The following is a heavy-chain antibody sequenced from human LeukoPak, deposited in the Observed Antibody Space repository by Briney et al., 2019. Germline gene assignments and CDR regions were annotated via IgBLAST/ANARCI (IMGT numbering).Heavy chain of an antibody. V-gene: IGHV3-23*01. CDR3: AKLLNYDFWSGYPNGNWFDP. CDR1: GFTFSSYA. Sequence: GGSLRLSCAASGFTFSSYAMSWVRQAPGKGLEWVSSISSSGGSTYYADSVKGRFTISRDNSKNTLYLQMNSLRAEDTAVYYCAKLLNYDFWSGYPNGNWFDPWGQGTLVTVSS. J-gene: IGHJ5*02. CDR2: ISSSGGST. D-gene: IGHD3-3*01.